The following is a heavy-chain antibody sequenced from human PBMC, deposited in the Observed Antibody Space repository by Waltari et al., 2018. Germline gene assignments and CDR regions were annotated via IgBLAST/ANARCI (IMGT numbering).Heavy chain of an antibody. CDR2: IYYSGST. CDR1: GGSISSSSYY. CDR3: ASTKRYYYDSSGYSVFDY. J-gene: IGHJ4*02. Sequence: QLQLQESGPGLVKPSETLSLTCTVSGGSISSSSYYWGWIRQPPGKGLEWIGSIYYSGSTYYNPSLKSRVTISVDTSKNQFSLKLSSVTAADTAVYYCASTKRYYYDSSGYSVFDYWGQGMLVTVSS. V-gene: IGHV4-39*01. D-gene: IGHD3-22*01.